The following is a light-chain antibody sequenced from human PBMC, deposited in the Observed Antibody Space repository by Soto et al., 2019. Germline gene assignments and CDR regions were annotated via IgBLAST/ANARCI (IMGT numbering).Light chain of an antibody. Sequence: DIQMTQSPSSLSASVADRVTITCRASQSISNDLNWYQQKPGKAPQLLIYRASRLQSGVPSRFSGSGSGTDFTLTISSLQPEDFATYYCQQSDSTPLTFGGGTKVEIK. V-gene: IGKV1-39*01. CDR2: RAS. CDR3: QQSDSTPLT. J-gene: IGKJ4*01. CDR1: QSISND.